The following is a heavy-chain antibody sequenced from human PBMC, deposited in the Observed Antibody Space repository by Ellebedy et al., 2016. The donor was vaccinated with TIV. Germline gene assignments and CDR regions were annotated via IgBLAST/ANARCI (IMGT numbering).Heavy chain of an antibody. CDR2: IYYSGNI. D-gene: IGHD3-10*01. V-gene: IGHV4-30-4*02. CDR3: ARGTYSFGSGTLNLDY. J-gene: IGHJ4*02. Sequence: SETLSLTCTFSGGSISGGDYYWSWIRQPPGKGLEWIASIYYSGNIYYNPSLQTRATISLDTSKNQFSLSLSSVTAADTAVYYCARGTYSFGSGTLNLDYWGQGSLVTVSS. CDR1: GGSISGGDYY.